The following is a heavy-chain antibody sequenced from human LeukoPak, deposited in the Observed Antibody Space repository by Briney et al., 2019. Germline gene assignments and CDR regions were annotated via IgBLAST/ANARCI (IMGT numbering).Heavy chain of an antibody. J-gene: IGHJ4*02. CDR1: GFTFSIYD. V-gene: IGHV3-13*01. D-gene: IGHD5-18*01. CDR2: IGTAGDT. Sequence: GGPLRLSCAASGFTFSIYDMHWVRQATGKGLEWVSAIGTAGDTYYPGSVKGRFTISRENAENSLYLQMNSLRAGDTAVYYCARLHSYGYFDYWGQGTLVTVSS. CDR3: ARLHSYGYFDY.